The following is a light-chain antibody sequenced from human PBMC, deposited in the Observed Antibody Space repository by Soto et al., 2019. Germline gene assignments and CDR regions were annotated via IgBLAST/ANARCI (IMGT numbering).Light chain of an antibody. CDR3: AAWDDRMSGRV. CDR2: SDN. J-gene: IGLJ3*02. CDR1: TANIGKNY. Sequence: QSVLTQSPSTSGTPGQRVTISCSGNTANIGKNYVYWYQQFPGTAPKLLIYSDNQRPSWVPDRFSVSKSDTSASLAIGGLRSEDEAVYYCAAWDDRMSGRVFGGGTKVTVL. V-gene: IGLV1-47*02.